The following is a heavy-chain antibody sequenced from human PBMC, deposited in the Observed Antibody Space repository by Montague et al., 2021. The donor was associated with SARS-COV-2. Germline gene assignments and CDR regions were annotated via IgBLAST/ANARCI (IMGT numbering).Heavy chain of an antibody. V-gene: IGHV4-59*01. Sequence: SETLSLTCTVSGGSISSYYWSWIRQPPGKGLEWIGYIYYSGSTNYNTSLNSRVTISVDTSKNQFSLQLSSVTAADTAVYYCARGNVDTAMVYYFDYWGQGTLVTVSS. CDR3: ARGNVDTAMVYYFDY. D-gene: IGHD5-18*01. CDR2: IYYSGST. J-gene: IGHJ4*02. CDR1: GGSISSYY.